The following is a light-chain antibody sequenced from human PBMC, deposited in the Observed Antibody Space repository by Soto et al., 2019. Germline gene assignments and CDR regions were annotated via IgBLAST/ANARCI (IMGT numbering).Light chain of an antibody. J-gene: IGKJ5*01. CDR3: QQRSNWPP. Sequence: EIVLTQSPATLSLSPGERATLSCGASQNVRSYLAWYQQKPGQAPRLLIYDASNRATGIPARFSGSGSGTDFTLTISSLEPEDFAVYYCQQRSNWPPFGQGTRLENK. V-gene: IGKV3-11*01. CDR1: QNVRSY. CDR2: DAS.